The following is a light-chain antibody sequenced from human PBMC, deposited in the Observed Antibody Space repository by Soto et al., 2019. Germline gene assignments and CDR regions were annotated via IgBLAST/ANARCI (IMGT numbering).Light chain of an antibody. CDR1: GSDIGNYNY. J-gene: IGLJ3*02. Sequence: QSALTQPRSVSGSPGQSVTISCTGTGSDIGNYNYVSWYQQHPGKAPKLMIYGVSNRPSGVSNRFSGSKSGNAASLTISGLQAEDEADYYCSSYTSYTTLWVFGGGTQLTVL. CDR2: GVS. V-gene: IGLV2-14*01. CDR3: SSYTSYTTLWV.